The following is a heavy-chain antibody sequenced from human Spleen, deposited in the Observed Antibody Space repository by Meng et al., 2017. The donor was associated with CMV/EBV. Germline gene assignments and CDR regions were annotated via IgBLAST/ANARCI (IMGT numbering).Heavy chain of an antibody. V-gene: IGHV4-4*07. CDR3: ARVAQLAAAGTILSLNWFDP. Sequence: QGWGPGLVNSARSLPLTSTVSGGSISSYYWSWIRKPAGKGLEWIGRIYTSGSTNYNPSLKSRVTISVDTSKNQFSLKLSSVTAADTAVYYCARVAQLAAAGTILSLNWFDPWGQGTLVTVSS. J-gene: IGHJ5*02. CDR2: IYTSGST. CDR1: GGSISSYY. D-gene: IGHD6-13*01.